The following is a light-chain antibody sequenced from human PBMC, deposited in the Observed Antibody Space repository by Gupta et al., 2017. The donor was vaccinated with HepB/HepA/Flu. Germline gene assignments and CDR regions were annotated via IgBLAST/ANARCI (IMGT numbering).Light chain of an antibody. CDR2: SNN. V-gene: IGLV1-44*01. Sequence: QSVLTQPPSASGTPGQRVTISCSGSSSNIGSNTVNWYQQHPGTAPKLLIYSNNQRPSGVPDRVSGSKSGTSASLAISGLQSEEEADYYCAAWDDSLNGFYVFGTGTKVTVL. CDR1: SSNIGSNT. CDR3: AAWDDSLNGFYV. J-gene: IGLJ1*01.